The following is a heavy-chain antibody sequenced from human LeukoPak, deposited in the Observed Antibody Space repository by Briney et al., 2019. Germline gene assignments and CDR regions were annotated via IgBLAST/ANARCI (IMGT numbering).Heavy chain of an antibody. CDR2: VSGSGSPI. CDR3: AIGFIVGATFFDY. Sequence: GGSLRLSCAASGFTFSDYYMSWFRQAPGKGLEWVSYVSGSGSPIYYADSVKGRFTISRDNAKNSLDLQMNSLRAEDTAVYYCAIGFIVGATFFDYWGQGTLVTVSS. CDR1: GFTFSDYY. V-gene: IGHV3-11*01. D-gene: IGHD1-26*01. J-gene: IGHJ4*02.